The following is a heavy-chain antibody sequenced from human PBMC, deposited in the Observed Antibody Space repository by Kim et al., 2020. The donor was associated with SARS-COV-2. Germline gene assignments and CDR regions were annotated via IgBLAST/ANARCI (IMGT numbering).Heavy chain of an antibody. D-gene: IGHD2-21*01. V-gene: IGHV1-46*01. CDR3: AGGRGDTYHYGMDV. CDR2: INPSDGTR. J-gene: IGHJ6*02. CDR1: GYTFSNYY. Sequence: ASVKVSCKASGYTFSNYYMHWVRQAPGQGLEWVGIINPSDGTRSYAQKFQGRVTMARDTSTNTVYMEVNSLRSEDTAVYYCAGGRGDTYHYGMDVWGQGTTGTVPS.